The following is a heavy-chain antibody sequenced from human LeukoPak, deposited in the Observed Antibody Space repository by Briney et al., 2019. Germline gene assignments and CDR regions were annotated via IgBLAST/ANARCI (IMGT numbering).Heavy chain of an antibody. V-gene: IGHV4-34*01. J-gene: IGHJ4*02. CDR2: INHSGST. CDR3: ARGLGTLRY. D-gene: IGHD6-13*01. CDR1: GGSFSSYY. Sequence: PSETLSLTCAVYGGSFSSYYWSWIRQPPGKGLERIGEINHSGSTNYNPSLKSRVTISVDTSKNQFSLKLSSVTAADTAVYYCARGLGTLRYWGQGTLVTVSS.